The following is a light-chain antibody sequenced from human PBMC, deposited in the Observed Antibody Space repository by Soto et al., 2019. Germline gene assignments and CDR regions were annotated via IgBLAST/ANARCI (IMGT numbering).Light chain of an antibody. CDR2: GAS. Sequence: IVMTQSPATLSVSPGERATLSCWAGQSVSSNLAWYQQKPGQAPRLLIYGASTRATGIPARFSGSGSGTEFTLTISSLQSEDFAVYYCQQYNNWPRTFGQGTKVDIK. V-gene: IGKV3-15*01. CDR1: QSVSSN. J-gene: IGKJ1*01. CDR3: QQYNNWPRT.